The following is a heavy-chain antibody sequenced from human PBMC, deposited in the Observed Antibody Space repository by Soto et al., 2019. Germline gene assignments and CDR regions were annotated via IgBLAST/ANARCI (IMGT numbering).Heavy chain of an antibody. CDR2: ISDSGDNT. D-gene: IGHD1-1*01. J-gene: IGHJ5*02. CDR1: GFTFSSYG. CDR3: AKLLDTTIYASEQLGS. Sequence: EVQLLESGGGLLQPGGSLRLSCAASGFTFSSYGMTWVRQPAGKGLEWVSTISDSGDNTYYADSVRVLFTISRDNSKNTLSLQMNGMRDEDTAVYYCAKLLDTTIYASEQLGSWGQGALVTVSS. V-gene: IGHV3-23*01.